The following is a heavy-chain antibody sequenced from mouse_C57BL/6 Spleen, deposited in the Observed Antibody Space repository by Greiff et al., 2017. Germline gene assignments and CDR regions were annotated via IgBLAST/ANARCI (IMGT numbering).Heavy chain of an antibody. V-gene: IGHV1-55*01. CDR2: IYPGSGST. Sequence: QVQLQQPGAELVTPGASVKMSCKASGYTFTSYWITWVKQRPGQGLEWIGDIYPGSGSTNYNEKFKSKATLTVDTSSSTAYMQLSSLTSEDSSVYYCARTTVVATDDWGQGTTLTVSS. D-gene: IGHD1-1*01. CDR1: GYTFTSYW. J-gene: IGHJ2*01. CDR3: ARTTVVATDD.